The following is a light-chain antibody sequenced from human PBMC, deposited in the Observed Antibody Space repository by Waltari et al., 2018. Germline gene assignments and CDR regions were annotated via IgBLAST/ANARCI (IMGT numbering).Light chain of an antibody. CDR1: KLSIQY. CDR2: KDT. V-gene: IGLV3-25*03. Sequence: SSELTQPPSVSVSPGQTARLPCSGTKLSIQYVYWYQQKPGQTPIILIRKDTERPSGVPERFSGSTSGTTVTLTITGVQPEDEADYYCQSAHPNTGVVFGGGTKLTVL. J-gene: IGLJ2*01. CDR3: QSAHPNTGVV.